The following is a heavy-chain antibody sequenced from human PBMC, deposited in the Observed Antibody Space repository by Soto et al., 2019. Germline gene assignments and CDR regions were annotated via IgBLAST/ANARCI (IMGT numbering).Heavy chain of an antibody. CDR3: ARSYSSSSRGYWFDP. J-gene: IGHJ5*02. Sequence: ASVKVSCKASGYTFTSYGISWVRQAPGQGLEWMGWISAYNGNTNYAQKLQGRVTMTTDTSTSTAYMELRSLRSDDTAVYYCARSYSSSSRGYWFDPWGQGPLVTVPS. D-gene: IGHD6-6*01. V-gene: IGHV1-18*01. CDR2: ISAYNGNT. CDR1: GYTFTSYG.